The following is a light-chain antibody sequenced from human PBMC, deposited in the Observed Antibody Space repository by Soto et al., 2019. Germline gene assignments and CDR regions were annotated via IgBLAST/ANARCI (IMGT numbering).Light chain of an antibody. CDR1: QSISSY. V-gene: IGKV1-39*01. CDR2: AAS. J-gene: IGKJ2*01. CDR3: QQSYSTLYT. Sequence: DIQMTQSPSSLSASVGDRVTITCRASQSISSYLNWYQQKPGKAPKLLIYAASSLQSGVPSRFSGSRSGTDFTLTISNLQPEDFATYYCQQSYSTLYTFGQGTKLEI.